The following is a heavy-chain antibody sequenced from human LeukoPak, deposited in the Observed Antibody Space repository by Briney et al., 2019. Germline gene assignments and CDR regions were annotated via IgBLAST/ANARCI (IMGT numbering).Heavy chain of an antibody. J-gene: IGHJ4*02. CDR3: ASDQTSYYDNSGTDH. CDR1: GFTFNIYS. D-gene: IGHD3-22*01. V-gene: IGHV3-21*01. Sequence: GGSLRLSCAASGFTFNIYSMNWVRQAPGKGLEWVSAISSSSSYIYYADSVKGRFTISRDNAKNSLYLQMNSLRAEDTAVYYCASDQTSYYDNSGTDHWGQGTLVTVSS. CDR2: ISSSSSYI.